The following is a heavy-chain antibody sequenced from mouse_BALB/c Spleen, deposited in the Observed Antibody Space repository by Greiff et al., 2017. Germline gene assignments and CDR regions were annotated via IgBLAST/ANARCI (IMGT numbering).Heavy chain of an antibody. CDR3: AREGKFITTVVEGSWFAY. D-gene: IGHD1-1*01. J-gene: IGHJ3*01. V-gene: IGHV1S56*01. CDR2: IYPGNVNT. CDR1: GYTFTSYY. Sequence: QVQLKQSGPELVKPGASVRISCKASGYTFTSYYIHWVKQRPGQGLEWIGWIYPGNVNTKYNEKFKGKATLTADKSSSTAYMQLSSLTSEDSAVYFCAREGKFITTVVEGSWFAYWGQGTLVTVSA.